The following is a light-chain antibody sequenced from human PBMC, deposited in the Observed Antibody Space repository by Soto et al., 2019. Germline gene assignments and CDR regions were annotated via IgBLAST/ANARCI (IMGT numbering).Light chain of an antibody. CDR2: NTD. V-gene: IGLV7-43*01. J-gene: IGLJ2*01. CDR3: LLYYGGAVI. Sequence: QTVVTQEPSLTVSPGGTVTLTCASSTGAVTSGYYPNWFQQKPGQAPTALIYNTDNRHSWTPARFSGSLLGGKAALTLSGVQSEDEAEYYCLLYYGGAVIFGGGTKLTVL. CDR1: TGAVTSGYY.